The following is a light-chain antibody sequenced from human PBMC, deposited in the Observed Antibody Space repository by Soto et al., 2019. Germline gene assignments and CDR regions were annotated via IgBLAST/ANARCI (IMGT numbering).Light chain of an antibody. CDR2: GAS. V-gene: IGKV3-15*01. J-gene: IGKJ5*01. CDR1: QSVSSN. Sequence: EIVTTQSPATLSVSPGERATLSCRASQSVSSNLAWYQQKPGQAPRLLIYGASTRATGVPARFSGSGSGTEFTLTISSLQSEDFAVYYCQQNNNWPPITFGQGTRLEI. CDR3: QQNNNWPPIT.